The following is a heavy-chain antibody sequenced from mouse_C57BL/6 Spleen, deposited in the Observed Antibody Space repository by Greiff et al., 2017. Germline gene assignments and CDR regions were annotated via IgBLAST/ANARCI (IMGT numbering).Heavy chain of an antibody. CDR1: GYTFTSYW. Sequence: EVQRVESGTVLARPGASVKMSCKTSGYTFTSYWMHWVKQRPGQGLEWIGAIYPGNSDTSYNQKFKGKAKLTAVTSASTAYMELSSLTNEDSAVYYCTRNRYGKDAMDYWGQGTSVTVSS. V-gene: IGHV1-5*01. CDR2: IYPGNSDT. CDR3: TRNRYGKDAMDY. J-gene: IGHJ4*01. D-gene: IGHD1-1*01.